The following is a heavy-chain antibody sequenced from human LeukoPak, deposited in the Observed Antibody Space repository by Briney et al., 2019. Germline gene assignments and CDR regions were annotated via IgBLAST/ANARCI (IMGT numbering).Heavy chain of an antibody. V-gene: IGHV3-74*01. D-gene: IGHD6-19*01. CDR1: GFTFSSYW. J-gene: IGHJ4*02. CDR2: INSDGSST. CDR3: ARDESSGWYSNY. Sequence: GGSLRLSCAASGFTFSSYWMHWVRHAPGKGLVWVSRINSDGSSTSYADSVRGRFSISRDNSKNTLYLQMNSLRAEDTAVYYCARDESSGWYSNYWGQGTLVAVSS.